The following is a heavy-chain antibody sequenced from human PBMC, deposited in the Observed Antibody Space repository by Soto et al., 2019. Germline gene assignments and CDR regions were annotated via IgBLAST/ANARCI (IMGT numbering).Heavy chain of an antibody. V-gene: IGHV4-34*01. Sequence: SETLSLTCAVYGGSFSGYYWSWIRQPPGKGLEWIGEINHSGSTNYNPSLKSRVTISVDTSKNQFSLKLSSVTAADTAVYYCARGNTYYSHYYGSGSYYTTGLAYWGQGTLVTVSS. CDR1: GGSFSGYY. CDR3: ARGNTYYSHYYGSGSYYTTGLAY. CDR2: INHSGST. J-gene: IGHJ4*02. D-gene: IGHD3-10*01.